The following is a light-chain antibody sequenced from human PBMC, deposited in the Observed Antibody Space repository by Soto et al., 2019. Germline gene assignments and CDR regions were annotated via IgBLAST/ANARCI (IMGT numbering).Light chain of an antibody. CDR3: CSYADNYTYV. V-gene: IGLV2-11*01. CDR2: DVT. CDR1: SSDVGGYNY. Sequence: QSALTQPRSVSGSPGPSVTISCTGTSSDVGGYNYVSWYQQHPGKAPKLMIFDVTKRPSGVPDRFSGSKSGNMASLTISGLQAEDEADYYCCSYADNYTYVFGTGTKVTVL. J-gene: IGLJ1*01.